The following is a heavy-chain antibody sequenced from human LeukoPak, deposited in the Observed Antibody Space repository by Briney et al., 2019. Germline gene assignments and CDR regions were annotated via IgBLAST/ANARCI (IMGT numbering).Heavy chain of an antibody. J-gene: IGHJ5*02. CDR3: ARDLSGYCSSTSCHRDWFDP. Sequence: SQTLSLTCTVSGGSISSGDYYWSWIRQPPGKGLEWIGYIYYSGSTYYNPSLKSRVTISVDTSKNQFSLKLSSVTAADTAVYYCARDLSGYCSSTSCHRDWFDPWGQGTLVTVSS. CDR2: IYYSGST. V-gene: IGHV4-30-4*08. D-gene: IGHD2-2*02. CDR1: GGSISSGDYY.